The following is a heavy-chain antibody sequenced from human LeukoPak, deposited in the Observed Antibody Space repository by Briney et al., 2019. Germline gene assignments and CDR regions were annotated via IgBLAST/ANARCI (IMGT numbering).Heavy chain of an antibody. V-gene: IGHV4-59*01. CDR3: ARDYCSSTSCLFDY. CDR2: IYYSGSA. J-gene: IGHJ4*02. CDR1: GGSITTYY. Sequence: SETLSLTCTVSGGSITTYYWSWIRQPPGKGLEYIGYIYYSGSANYNPSLKSRVTMSVDTSKNQFSLKLSSVTPADTAVYYCARDYCSSTSCLFDYWGQGTLVTVSS. D-gene: IGHD2-2*01.